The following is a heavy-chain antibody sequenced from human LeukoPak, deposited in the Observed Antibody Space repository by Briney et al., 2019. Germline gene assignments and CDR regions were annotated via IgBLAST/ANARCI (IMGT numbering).Heavy chain of an antibody. V-gene: IGHV4-59*08. CDR2: IYYSGST. CDR1: GGSISSYY. J-gene: IGHJ6*03. Sequence: ASETLSLTCTVSGGSISSYYWSWIRQPPGKGLEWIGYIYYSGSTNYNPSLKSRVTISVDTSKNQFSLKLSSVTAADTAVYYCARQGDCSGGSCYSSYYYYYYMDVWGKGTTVTVSS. D-gene: IGHD2-15*01. CDR3: ARQGDCSGGSCYSSYYYYYYMDV.